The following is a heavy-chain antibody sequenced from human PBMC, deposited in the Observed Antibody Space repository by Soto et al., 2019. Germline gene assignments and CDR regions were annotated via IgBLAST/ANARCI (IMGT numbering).Heavy chain of an antibody. CDR2: INPDGGGT. Sequence: QVQLVQSGAEVKKPGASVKVSCKASGYTFTSHYMHWVRLAPGQGLEWMGIINPDGGGTSYAQQFQGRVIMTRDTSTSTVYMEMSSLRSEDTAVYYCAVGGNYLSMDVSGQGTTVTVSS. V-gene: IGHV1-46*01. J-gene: IGHJ6*02. CDR3: AVGGNYLSMDV. D-gene: IGHD4-4*01. CDR1: GYTFTSHY.